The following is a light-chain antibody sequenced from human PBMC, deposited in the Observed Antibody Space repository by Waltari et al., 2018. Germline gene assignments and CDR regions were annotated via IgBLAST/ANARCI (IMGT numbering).Light chain of an antibody. J-gene: IGKJ1*01. CDR3: QQYFTTPPT. CDR2: WAS. V-gene: IGKV4-1*01. Sequence: DIVMTQPPDSLTVSLGERATIHCQSSQSILNSSNNKNYLAWYQQKPGQPPKLLIYWASTREPGVPDRFSGSGSGTDFTLTISSLQTEDVAAYYCQQYFTTPPTFGQGTKVEI. CDR1: QSILNSSNNKNY.